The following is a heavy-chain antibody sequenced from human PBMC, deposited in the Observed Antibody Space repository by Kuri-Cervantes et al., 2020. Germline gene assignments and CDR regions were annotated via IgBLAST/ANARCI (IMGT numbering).Heavy chain of an antibody. CDR2: IRYDGSNE. J-gene: IGHJ4*02. CDR1: GFTFSSCS. CDR3: AKGYEHWLTPFDY. D-gene: IGHD6-19*01. Sequence: GESLKISCAASGFTFSSCSMNWVRQAPGKGLEWVAFIRYDGSNEYYADSVKGRFTISRDASKNTLYLQMNSLRAEDTAVYYCAKGYEHWLTPFDYWGQGTLVPSPQ. V-gene: IGHV3-30*02.